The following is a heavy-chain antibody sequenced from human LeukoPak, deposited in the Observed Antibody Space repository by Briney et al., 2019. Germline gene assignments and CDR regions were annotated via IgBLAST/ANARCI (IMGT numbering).Heavy chain of an antibody. D-gene: IGHD3-22*01. CDR1: GYSISSGYY. V-gene: IGHV4-38-2*01. Sequence: PSETLSLTCAVSGYSISSGYYWGWIRQPPGKGLEWIGSIYHSGSTYYNPSLKSRVTISVDTSKNQFSLKLSSVTAADTAVYYCARRGIVVVRAYYFDYWGQGTLVTVSS. CDR2: IYHSGST. J-gene: IGHJ4*02. CDR3: ARRGIVVVRAYYFDY.